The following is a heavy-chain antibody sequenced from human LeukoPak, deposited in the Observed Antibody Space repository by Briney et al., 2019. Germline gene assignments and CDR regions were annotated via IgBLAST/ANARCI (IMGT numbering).Heavy chain of an antibody. J-gene: IGHJ4*02. CDR1: GFTFSSYA. CDR3: ARRMNGTWYYFDS. D-gene: IGHD1-1*01. V-gene: IGHV3-23*01. Sequence: GGSLRLSCAASGFTFSSYAMTWVRQAPGKGLEWVSVISASGGSTYYRDSVKGRFTISRDNSKNTLNLQMTSLRAEDTAVYFSARRMNGTWYYFDSWGQGTLVTVSS. CDR2: ISASGGST.